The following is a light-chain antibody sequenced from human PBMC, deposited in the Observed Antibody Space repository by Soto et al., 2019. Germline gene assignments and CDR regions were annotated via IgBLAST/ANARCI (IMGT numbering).Light chain of an antibody. CDR1: SSDVGGYNF. V-gene: IGLV2-14*01. J-gene: IGLJ2*01. CDR3: SSYTASLTVV. Sequence: QSALTQPASVSGSPGQSITISCTGTSSDVGGYNFVSWYQRHPDKAPKLIIFEVSNRPSGVSNRFSGSKSGNTASLTISGLQAEDEADYHCSSYTASLTVVFGGGTKLTVL. CDR2: EVS.